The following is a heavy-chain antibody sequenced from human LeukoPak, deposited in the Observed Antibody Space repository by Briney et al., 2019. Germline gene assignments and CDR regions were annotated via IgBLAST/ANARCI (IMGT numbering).Heavy chain of an antibody. J-gene: IGHJ4*02. D-gene: IGHD3-10*02. CDR1: GFTFSSYS. V-gene: IGHV3-21*01. CDR2: ISSSSSYI. Sequence: GGSLRLSCAASGFTFSSYSMNWVRQAPGKGLVWVSSISSSSSYIYYADSVKGRFTISRDNAKNSLYLQMNSLRAEDTAVYYCARGLFRDYFDYWGQGTLVTVSS. CDR3: ARGLFRDYFDY.